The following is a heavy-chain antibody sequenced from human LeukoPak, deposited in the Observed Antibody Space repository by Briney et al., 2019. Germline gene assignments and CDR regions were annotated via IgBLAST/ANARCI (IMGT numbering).Heavy chain of an antibody. CDR3: ARGLESKDTRPHY. CDR1: GFTFSSYD. J-gene: IGHJ4*02. Sequence: PGGSLRLSCAASGFTFSSYDMHWVRQATGKGLEWVSAIGTAGDTYYPGSVKGRFTISRENAKNSLYLQMNGLRAEDTAVYYCARGLESKDTRPHYWGQGTLVSVST. D-gene: IGHD1-1*01. CDR2: IGTAGDT. V-gene: IGHV3-13*01.